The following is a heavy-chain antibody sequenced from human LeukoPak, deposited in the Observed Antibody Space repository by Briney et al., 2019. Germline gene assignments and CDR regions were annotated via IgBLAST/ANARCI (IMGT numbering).Heavy chain of an antibody. V-gene: IGHV4-34*01. CDR2: INHSGST. CDR3: ARLPQKRYMDV. J-gene: IGHJ6*03. Sequence: ASETLSLTCAVYGGSFSGYYWSWIRQPPGKGLEWIGEINHSGSTNYNPSLKSRVTISVDTSKNQFSLKLSSVTAADTAVYYCARLPQKRYMDVWGKGTTVTVSS. CDR1: GGSFSGYY.